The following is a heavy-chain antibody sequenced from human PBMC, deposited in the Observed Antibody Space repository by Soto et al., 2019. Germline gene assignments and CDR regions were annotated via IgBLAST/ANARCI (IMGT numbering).Heavy chain of an antibody. J-gene: IGHJ5*02. V-gene: IGHV1-18*01. Sequence: QVQLVQSGTEVKKPGASVKVSCKASGYSFRNYGISWVRQAPGQGPEWMGYINPDSGITNYARKVQGRVTMTTDTSTSTDYMELRSLRSDDTAVYYCARVVVRNNWFDPWGQGTLVTVSS. CDR3: ARVVVRNNWFDP. CDR2: INPDSGIT. CDR1: GYSFRNYG. D-gene: IGHD6-6*01.